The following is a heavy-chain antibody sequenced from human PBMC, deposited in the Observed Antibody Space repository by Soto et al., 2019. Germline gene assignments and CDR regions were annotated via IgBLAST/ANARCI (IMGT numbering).Heavy chain of an antibody. CDR2: IYYSGST. CDR3: ARYYDFWSGSYWFDP. J-gene: IGHJ5*02. D-gene: IGHD3-3*01. Sequence: SETLSLTCTVPGGSISSYYWSWIRQPPGKGLEWIGYIYYSGSTNYNPSLKSRVTISVDTSKNQFSLKLSSVTAADTAVYYCARYYDFWSGSYWFDPWGQGTLVTVSS. CDR1: GGSISSYY. V-gene: IGHV4-59*01.